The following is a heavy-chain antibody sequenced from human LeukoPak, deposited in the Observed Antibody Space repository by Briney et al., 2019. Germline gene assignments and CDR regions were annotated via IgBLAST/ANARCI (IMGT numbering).Heavy chain of an antibody. J-gene: IGHJ4*02. CDR2: ISSSGGST. D-gene: IGHD6-19*01. V-gene: IGHV3-23*01. CDR1: GFTLSNYA. CDR3: AKDQGTGVAGTLFHY. Sequence: GGSLRLSCAASGFTLSNYAMSWVRQAPGKGLEWVSTISSSGGSTYYADSVKGRFTISRDNSKNTLYLQMNSLRAEDTAVYFCAKDQGTGVAGTLFHYWGQGTPVTVSS.